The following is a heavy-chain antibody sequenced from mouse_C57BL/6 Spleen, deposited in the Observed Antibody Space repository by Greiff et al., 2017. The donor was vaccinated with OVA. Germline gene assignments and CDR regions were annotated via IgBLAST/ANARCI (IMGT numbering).Heavy chain of an antibody. CDR2: IYPGDGDT. J-gene: IGHJ2*01. D-gene: IGHD2-3*01. Sequence: QVQLQQSGPELVKPGASVKISCKASGYAFSSSWMNWVKQRPGKGLEWIGRIYPGDGDTNYNGKFKGKATLTADKSSSTAYMQLSSLTSEDSAVYFCAMVYDGPLDYWGQGTTLTVSS. V-gene: IGHV1-82*01. CDR1: GYAFSSSW. CDR3: AMVYDGPLDY.